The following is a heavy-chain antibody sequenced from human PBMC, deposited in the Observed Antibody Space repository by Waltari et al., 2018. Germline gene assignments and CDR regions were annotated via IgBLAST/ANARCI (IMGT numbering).Heavy chain of an antibody. V-gene: IGHV4-39*07. CDR3: AREVGAYYFDY. CDR2: IYYSGST. CDR1: GGSISSSSYY. Sequence: QLHLQESGPGLVKPSETLSLTCTVSGGSISSSSYYRGWIRQPPGKGLEWIGSIYYSGSTYYSPSLKSRVTISADTSKNQFSLKLSSVTAADTAVYYCAREVGAYYFDYWGQGTLVTVSS. J-gene: IGHJ4*02. D-gene: IGHD1-26*01.